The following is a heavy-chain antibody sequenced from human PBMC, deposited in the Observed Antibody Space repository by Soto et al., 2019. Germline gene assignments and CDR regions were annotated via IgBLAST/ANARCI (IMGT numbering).Heavy chain of an antibody. D-gene: IGHD3-22*01. Sequence: ASVKVSCKASGYTFTGYYMHWVRQAPGQGLERMGWINPNSGGTNYAQKFQGRVTMTRDTSISTACMELSRLRSDDTAVYYCARSYYYDSSGYENWGQGTLVTVSS. J-gene: IGHJ4*02. V-gene: IGHV1-2*02. CDR2: INPNSGGT. CDR1: GYTFTGYY. CDR3: ARSYYYDSSGYEN.